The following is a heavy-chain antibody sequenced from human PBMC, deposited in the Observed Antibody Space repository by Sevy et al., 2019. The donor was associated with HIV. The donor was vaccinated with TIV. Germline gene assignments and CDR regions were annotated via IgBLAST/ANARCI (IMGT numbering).Heavy chain of an antibody. CDR2: TYYRSKWYN. CDR1: GDSVSSSSVA. Sequence: SQTLSLTCTISGDSVSSSSVAWNWIRQSPSRGLEWLGRTYYRSKWYNDYALSGKNRIIISPDTSKNQLSLQLNSVTPEDTAVYYCARAITIFGLTIMLDPWGLGTLVTVSS. CDR3: ARAITIFGLTIMLDP. J-gene: IGHJ5*02. V-gene: IGHV6-1*01. D-gene: IGHD3-3*01.